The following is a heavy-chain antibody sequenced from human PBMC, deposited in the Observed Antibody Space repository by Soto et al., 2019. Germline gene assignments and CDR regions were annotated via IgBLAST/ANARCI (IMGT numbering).Heavy chain of an antibody. J-gene: IGHJ5*02. D-gene: IGHD6-6*01. CDR1: CYSISRGVYY. CDR2: IYYSGRT. Sequence: TLSLTCTVSCYSISRGVYYWSWIRQHPGKGLEWIGYIYYSGRTYYNPSLHSRVYIAVDTTENQFSLKLTSVTAADTSVYYCARAYFSSSSSWFDPWGRGTMVTVSS. V-gene: IGHV4-31*03. CDR3: ARAYFSSSSSWFDP.